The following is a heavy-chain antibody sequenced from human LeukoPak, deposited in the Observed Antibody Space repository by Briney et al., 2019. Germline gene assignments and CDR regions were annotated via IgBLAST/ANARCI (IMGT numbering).Heavy chain of an antibody. D-gene: IGHD2-15*01. CDR1: GYTFTGYY. CDR3: VPGGETSGYCSGGSCSRTEYFDY. V-gene: IGHV1-2*02. Sequence: GASVTVSYKTSGYTFTGYYMYWLRQAPGQGLEWMGWINPNSGGTNYAQKFQGRVTMTRDTSISTVYMELSRLRSDDTAVYYCVPGGETSGYCSGGSCSRTEYFDYWGQGTLVTVSS. J-gene: IGHJ4*02. CDR2: INPNSGGT.